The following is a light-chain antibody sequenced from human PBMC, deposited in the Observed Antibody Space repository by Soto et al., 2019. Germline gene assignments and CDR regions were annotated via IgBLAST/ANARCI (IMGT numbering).Light chain of an antibody. Sequence: QSVLTQPASVSRSPGQSITISCTGTTNDIGGYNLVSWYQQHPGKAPKLMIYEANKRPSGVSDRFSGSKSGNTASLTISPLQAEDEADYSCCSFAGGATFVFGGGTQLTVL. J-gene: IGLJ2*01. CDR3: CSFAGGATFV. CDR2: EAN. V-gene: IGLV2-23*02. CDR1: TNDIGGYNL.